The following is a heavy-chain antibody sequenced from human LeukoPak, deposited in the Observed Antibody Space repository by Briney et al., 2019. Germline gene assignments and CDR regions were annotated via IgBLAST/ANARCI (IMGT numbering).Heavy chain of an antibody. CDR3: ARRYCSSTSCYTGAFDI. CDR1: GGTFSSYA. D-gene: IGHD2-2*02. V-gene: IGHV1-69*01. CDR2: IIPIFGTA. J-gene: IGHJ3*02. Sequence: EASVKVSCKASGGTFSSYAISWVRQAPGQGLEWMGGIIPIFGTANYAQKFQGRVTITADESTSTAYMELSSLRFEDTAVYYCARRYCSSTSCYTGAFDIWGQGTMVTVSS.